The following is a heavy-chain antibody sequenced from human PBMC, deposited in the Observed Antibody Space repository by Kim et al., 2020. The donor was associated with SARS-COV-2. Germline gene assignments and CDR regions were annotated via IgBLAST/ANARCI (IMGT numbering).Heavy chain of an antibody. CDR1: GFTFSSYW. Sequence: GGSLRLSCAASGFTFSSYWMHWVRQAPGKGLVWVSRINSDGSSTSYADSVKGRFTISRDNAKNTLYLQMNSLRAEDTAVYYCARVFGGWYDPNFDYWGQGTLVTVSS. CDR2: INSDGSST. J-gene: IGHJ4*02. V-gene: IGHV3-74*01. D-gene: IGHD6-19*01. CDR3: ARVFGGWYDPNFDY.